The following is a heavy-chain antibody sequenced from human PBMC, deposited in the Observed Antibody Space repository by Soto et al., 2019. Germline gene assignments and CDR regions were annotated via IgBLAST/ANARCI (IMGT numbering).Heavy chain of an antibody. J-gene: IGHJ6*02. CDR2: ISPIGQGI. V-gene: IGHV3-23*01. CDR3: ARGAEYQLLSRDSFYGMDV. CDR1: GFTVTSNG. D-gene: IGHD2-2*01. Sequence: EVKLLESGGGLVQRGGSLRLSCGVSGFTVTSNGVSWVPQAPGKGRGRVSAISPIGQGIWYADSVKGRFTISRDISRNTGFLQMDSLRAEDTAVYYCARGAEYQLLSRDSFYGMDVWGQGTTVTVSS.